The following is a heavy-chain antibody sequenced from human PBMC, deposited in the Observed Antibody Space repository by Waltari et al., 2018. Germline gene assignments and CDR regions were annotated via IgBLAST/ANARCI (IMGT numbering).Heavy chain of an antibody. CDR3: AKDGSSGAFDI. D-gene: IGHD1-26*01. J-gene: IGHJ3*02. Sequence: EVQLLEAGGGLVQPGGSLGLSCAASGFTFRSYAMSRVRQASGNGLELVSAIRGRGGSTYYADSVKGRFTISRDNSKNTLYLQMNSLRAEDTAVYYCAKDGSSGAFDIWGQGTMVTVSS. CDR1: GFTFRSYA. CDR2: IRGRGGST. V-gene: IGHV3-23*01.